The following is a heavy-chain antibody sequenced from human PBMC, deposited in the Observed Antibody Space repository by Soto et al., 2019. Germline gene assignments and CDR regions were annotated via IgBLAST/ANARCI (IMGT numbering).Heavy chain of an antibody. CDR1: GGTFSTFG. CDR2: IIPFFGTA. CDR3: AKSAPMDAGVKYYYDF. D-gene: IGHD2-2*01. V-gene: IGHV1-69*01. Sequence: QVQLVQSGTEVKKTGSSVKVSGKASGGTFSTFGSSWVRQAPGQGLEWMGGIIPFFGTARYSQKFEDRITITADESTNTVYMDLRSLTSEDTAIYYCAKSAPMDAGVKYYYDFWGQGALVTVSS. J-gene: IGHJ4*02.